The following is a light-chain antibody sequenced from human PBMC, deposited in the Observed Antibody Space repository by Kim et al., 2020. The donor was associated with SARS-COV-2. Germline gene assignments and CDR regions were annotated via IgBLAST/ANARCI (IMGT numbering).Light chain of an antibody. J-gene: IGKJ5*01. V-gene: IGKV3-15*01. CDR1: QSVSNN. Sequence: SVSPGERATRSCRASQSVSNNLAWYQQKPGQAPRRLIYGASTRATGIPARFSGSGSGTEFTLTISSLQSEDFAVYYCQHYNNWPSFGQGTRLEIK. CDR2: GAS. CDR3: QHYNNWPS.